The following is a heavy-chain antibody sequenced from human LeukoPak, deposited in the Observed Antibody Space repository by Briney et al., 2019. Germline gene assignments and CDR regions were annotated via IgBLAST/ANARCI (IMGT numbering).Heavy chain of an antibody. CDR3: AGRPDTSVVAIFDY. CDR1: GYTFTGYY. V-gene: IGHV1-2*02. J-gene: IGHJ4*02. Sequence: GASVKVSCKASGYTFTGYYIHWVRQAPGQGLEWMGWINPYSGATNYAQKFRGRVTMTGDTSISTAYMELSRLAADDTAVYFCAGRPDTSVVAIFDYWGQGTLVTISS. D-gene: IGHD3-22*01. CDR2: INPYSGAT.